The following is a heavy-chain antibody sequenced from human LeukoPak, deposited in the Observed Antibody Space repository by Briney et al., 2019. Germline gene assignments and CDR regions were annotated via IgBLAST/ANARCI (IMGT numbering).Heavy chain of an antibody. V-gene: IGHV4-38-2*01. CDR2: IYHSEST. D-gene: IGHD3-16*01. J-gene: IGHJ3*01. CDR1: GYSISRGYS. CDR3: ARFDHVWETHGMDAFDL. Sequence: PSETLSLTCAVSGYSISRGYSWGWIRQPPGKGLEWIGNIYHSESTHYNPSLKSRVTISADTSKNQFSLKLSSVTAADTAVYYWARFDHVWETHGMDAFDLWGQGTMVTVSS.